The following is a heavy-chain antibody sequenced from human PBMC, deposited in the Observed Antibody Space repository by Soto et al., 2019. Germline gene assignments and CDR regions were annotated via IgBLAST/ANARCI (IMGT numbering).Heavy chain of an antibody. CDR2: ISYDGSNK. CDR3: AKDGDYMAYATDYFDY. D-gene: IGHD2-8*01. J-gene: IGHJ4*02. CDR1: GFTFSSYG. Sequence: QVQLVESGGGVVQPGRSLRLSCAASGFTFSSYGMHWVRQAPGKGLEWVAVISYDGSNKYYADSVKGRFTISRDNSKNTLYLQMNSLRAEDTAVYYCAKDGDYMAYATDYFDYWGQGTLVTVSS. V-gene: IGHV3-30*18.